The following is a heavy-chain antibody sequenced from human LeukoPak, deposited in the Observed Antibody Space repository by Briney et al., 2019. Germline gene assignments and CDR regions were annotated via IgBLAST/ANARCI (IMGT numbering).Heavy chain of an antibody. V-gene: IGHV4-38-2*01. CDR3: ARWDCSGGSCYNPIFDY. CDR2: IYHSGST. Sequence: SETLSLTCAVPGYSISSGYYWGWIRQPPGKGLEWIGSIYHSGSTYYNPSLKSRVTISVDTSKNQFSLKLSSVTAADTAVYYCARWDCSGGSCYNPIFDYWGQGTLVTVSS. CDR1: GYSISSGYY. D-gene: IGHD2-15*01. J-gene: IGHJ4*02.